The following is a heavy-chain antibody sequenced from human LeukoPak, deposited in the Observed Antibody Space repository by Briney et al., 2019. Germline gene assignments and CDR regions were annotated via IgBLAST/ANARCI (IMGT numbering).Heavy chain of an antibody. J-gene: IGHJ4*02. D-gene: IGHD3-10*01. CDR3: ARGVSHGYGSGSYDY. Sequence: SETLSLTCAVYGGSFSGYYWSWIRQPPGKGLEWIGEINHSGSTNYNPSLKSRVTISVDTSKNQSSLKLSSVTAADTAVYYCARGVSHGYGSGSYDYWGRGTLVTVSS. CDR1: GGSFSGYY. V-gene: IGHV4-34*01. CDR2: INHSGST.